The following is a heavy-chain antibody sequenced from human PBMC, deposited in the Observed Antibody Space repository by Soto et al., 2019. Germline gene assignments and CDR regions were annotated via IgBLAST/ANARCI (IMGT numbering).Heavy chain of an antibody. J-gene: IGHJ3*02. V-gene: IGHV1-8*01. D-gene: IGHD3-3*01. CDR1: GYTFTSYA. CDR3: AILAPLRFLEWFAAFDI. Sequence: QVQLVQSGAEVKKPGASVKVSCKASGYTFTSYAINWVRQATGQGLEWMGWMNPNSGTTGYAQKCQGRITMTRNTSRSTAYMELSSLRSEDTAVYYFAILAPLRFLEWFAAFDIWGQGTMGTVSS. CDR2: MNPNSGTT.